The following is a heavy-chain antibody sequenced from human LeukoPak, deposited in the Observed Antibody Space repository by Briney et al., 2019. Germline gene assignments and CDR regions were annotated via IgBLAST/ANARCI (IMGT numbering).Heavy chain of an antibody. J-gene: IGHJ5*02. V-gene: IGHV4-59*08. CDR1: GGSISSYY. CDR3: PRTYYYGSGILTTFDP. CDR2: IYYSGST. Sequence: SETLSLTCTVSGGSISSYYWSWIRQPPGKGLEWIGYIYYSGSTNYNPSLKSRVTISVDTSKNQFSLKLSSVTAADTAVYYCPRTYYYGSGILTTFDPWGQGTLVTVSS. D-gene: IGHD3-10*01.